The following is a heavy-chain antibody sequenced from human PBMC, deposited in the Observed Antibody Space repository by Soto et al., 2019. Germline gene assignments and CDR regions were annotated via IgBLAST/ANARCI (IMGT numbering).Heavy chain of an antibody. CDR3: AKIPTGGDAFDI. CDR1: GFTFSSYA. J-gene: IGHJ3*02. V-gene: IGHV3-23*01. CDR2: INGGGDST. D-gene: IGHD2-21*01. Sequence: EVHLLESGGDLVQPGGSLRLSCAASGFTFSSYAMSWVRQAPGKGLQWVSGINGGGDSTYYADSVKGRFTISRDNSKNTLYLQMNSLRAEDTAIYYCAKIPTGGDAFDIWGQGTMVTVSS.